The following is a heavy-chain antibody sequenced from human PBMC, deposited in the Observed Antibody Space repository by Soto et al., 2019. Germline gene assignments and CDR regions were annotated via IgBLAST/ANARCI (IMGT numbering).Heavy chain of an antibody. V-gene: IGHV3-20*04. J-gene: IGHJ4*02. Sequence: GGSLRLSCAVFGFPFDDYFMSWVRQAPGKGLEWVSGINRDGGSTSYADSVKGRFTISRDNAKNSLYLQMNSLRVEDTALYYCARAPGFYGDFFDYWGQGTLVTVSS. D-gene: IGHD4-17*01. CDR2: INRDGGST. CDR3: ARAPGFYGDFFDY. CDR1: GFPFDDYF.